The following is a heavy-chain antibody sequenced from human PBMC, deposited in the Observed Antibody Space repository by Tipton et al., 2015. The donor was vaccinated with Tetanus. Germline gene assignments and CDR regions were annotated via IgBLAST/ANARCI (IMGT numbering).Heavy chain of an antibody. J-gene: IGHJ6*02. V-gene: IGHV1-69*01. CDR2: IIPIFGTA. CDR1: GGTFSSYA. CDR3: AMKAYCGGDCYSGGYYYYGMDV. D-gene: IGHD2-21*02. Sequence: QSGAEVKKPGSSVKVSCKASGGTFSSYAISWVRQAPGQGLEWMGGIIPIFGTANYAQKFQGRVTITADESTSTAYMELSSLRSEDTAVYYCAMKAYCGGDCYSGGYYYYGMDVGGQGTTVTVSS.